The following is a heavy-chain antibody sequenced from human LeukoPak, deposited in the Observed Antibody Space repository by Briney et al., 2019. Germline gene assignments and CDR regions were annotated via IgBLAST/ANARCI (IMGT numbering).Heavy chain of an antibody. CDR1: GGTFSTYA. CDR2: INPNSGGT. Sequence: GASVKVSCTASGGTFSTYAISWVRQAPGQGLEWMGRINPNSGGTNYAQKFQGRVTMTRDTSISTAYMELSRLRSDDTAVYYCARDLGLAVAGPGCWFDPWGQGTLVTVSS. V-gene: IGHV1-2*06. D-gene: IGHD6-19*01. CDR3: ARDLGLAVAGPGCWFDP. J-gene: IGHJ5*02.